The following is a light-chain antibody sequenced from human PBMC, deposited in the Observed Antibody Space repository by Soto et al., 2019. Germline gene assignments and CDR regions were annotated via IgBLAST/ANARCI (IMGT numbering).Light chain of an antibody. Sequence: QSVLTQPRSVSGSPGQSVTISCTGTSSDVGGYNYVSWYQQHPGKAPKLMIYDVSERPSGVPDRFSGSKSANTASLTISGLQAEDEADYYCCSYAGNYTDVFGTGTKLTVL. J-gene: IGLJ1*01. CDR3: CSYAGNYTDV. CDR2: DVS. CDR1: SSDVGGYNY. V-gene: IGLV2-11*01.